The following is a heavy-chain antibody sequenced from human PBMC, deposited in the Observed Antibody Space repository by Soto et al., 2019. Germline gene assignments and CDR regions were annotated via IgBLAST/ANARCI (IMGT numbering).Heavy chain of an antibody. V-gene: IGHV4-30-4*01. Sequence: SETLSLTCTVSGGSISSGDYYWSWIRQPPGKGLEWIGYIYYSGSTYYNPSLKSRVTISVDTSKNQFSLKLSSVTAADTAVYYCAGLLRYFDWSALGYDYYGMDVWGQGTTVTVSS. CDR2: IYYSGST. CDR3: AGLLRYFDWSALGYDYYGMDV. J-gene: IGHJ6*02. CDR1: GGSISSGDYY. D-gene: IGHD3-9*01.